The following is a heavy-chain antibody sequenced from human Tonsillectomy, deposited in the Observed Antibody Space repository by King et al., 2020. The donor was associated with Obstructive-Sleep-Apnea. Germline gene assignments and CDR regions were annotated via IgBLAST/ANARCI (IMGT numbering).Heavy chain of an antibody. V-gene: IGHV4-39*01. CDR2: IYYSGST. J-gene: IGHJ4*02. CDR1: GGSISSSSYY. Sequence: PLQESGPGLVKPSETLSLTCTVSGGSISSSSYYWGWIRQPPGKGLEWIGSIYYSGSTYYNPSLKSRVTISVDTSKNQFSLKMSSVTAADTAVYYCARYYYGSGTSGLDYWGQGTLVTVSS. CDR3: ARYYYGSGTSGLDY. D-gene: IGHD3-10*01.